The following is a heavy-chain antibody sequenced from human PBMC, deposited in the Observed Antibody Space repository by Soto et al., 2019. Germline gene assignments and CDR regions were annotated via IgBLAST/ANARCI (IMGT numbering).Heavy chain of an antibody. CDR1: GGSFSGYY. Sequence: SETLSLTCAVYGGSFSGYYWSWIRQPPGKGLEWIGEINHSGSTNYNPSLKSRVTISVDTSKNQFSLKLSSVTAADTAVYYCASTRRWRSSSSPDVHWGQGTLVTVSS. CDR3: ASTRRWRSSSSPDVH. J-gene: IGHJ4*02. V-gene: IGHV4-34*01. CDR2: INHSGST. D-gene: IGHD6-6*01.